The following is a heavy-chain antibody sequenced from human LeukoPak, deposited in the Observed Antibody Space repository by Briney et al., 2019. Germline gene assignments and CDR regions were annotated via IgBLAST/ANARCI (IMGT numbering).Heavy chain of an antibody. J-gene: IGHJ4*02. CDR2: IYHSGSS. V-gene: IGHV4-39*01. CDR3: ARHSSYYGNFDY. CDR1: GGSISSSSYY. Sequence: SETLSLTCTVSGGSISSSSYYWGWIRQPPGKGLEWIGSIYHSGSSYYNPSLKSRVTISVDTSKNQFSLKLSSVTAVDTAVYYCARHSSYYGNFDYWGKGTLVTVSS. D-gene: IGHD3-10*01.